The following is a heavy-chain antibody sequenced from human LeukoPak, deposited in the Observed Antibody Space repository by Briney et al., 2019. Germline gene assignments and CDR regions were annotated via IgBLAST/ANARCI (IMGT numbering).Heavy chain of an antibody. D-gene: IGHD3-10*01. CDR2: MNPNSGNT. V-gene: IGHV1-8*01. J-gene: IGHJ6*03. CDR1: GYTFTSYD. Sequence: ASVTVSCKASGYTFTSYDTNWVRQATGQGLEWMGWMNPNSGNTGYAQKFQGRVTMTRNTSISTAYMELSSLRSEDTAVYYCAIRYGSGEKYYYYYYMDVWGKGTTVTVSS. CDR3: AIRYGSGEKYYYYYYMDV.